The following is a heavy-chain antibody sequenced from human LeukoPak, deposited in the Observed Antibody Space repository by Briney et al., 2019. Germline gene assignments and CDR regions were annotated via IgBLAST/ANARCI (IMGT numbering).Heavy chain of an antibody. V-gene: IGHV3-30*18. CDR2: ISYDGSNK. CDR3: AKDRYDSSGYSLDY. D-gene: IGHD3-22*01. CDR1: GFTFSSCG. J-gene: IGHJ4*02. Sequence: GRSLRLSCAASGFTFSSCGMHWVRQAPGKGLEWVAVISYDGSNKYYADSVKGRFTISRDNSKNTLYLQMNSLRAEDTAVYYCAKDRYDSSGYSLDYWGQGTLVTVSS.